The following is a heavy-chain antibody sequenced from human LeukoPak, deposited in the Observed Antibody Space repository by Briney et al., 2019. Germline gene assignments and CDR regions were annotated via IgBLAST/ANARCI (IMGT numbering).Heavy chain of an antibody. V-gene: IGHV1-46*01. CDR1: GYTFTSYY. J-gene: IGHJ4*02. Sequence: ASVKVSCKASGYTFTSYYMHWVRQAPGQGLEWMGIINPSGGSTSYAQKFQGRVTMTRNTSISTAYMELSSLRSEDTAVYYCARESIVGHFDWLLAIDYWGQGTLVTVSS. CDR2: INPSGGST. D-gene: IGHD3-9*01. CDR3: ARESIVGHFDWLLAIDY.